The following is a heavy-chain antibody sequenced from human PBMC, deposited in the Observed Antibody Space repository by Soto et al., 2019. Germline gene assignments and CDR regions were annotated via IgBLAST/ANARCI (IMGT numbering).Heavy chain of an antibody. D-gene: IGHD1-26*01. CDR1: GVSLSGHF. Sequence: QVHLQESGPGLVKPSETLSLICNVSGVSLSGHFWSWIRQPAGKTLEWIGRIYSGGIKSYSPSLRSRVTMSLDASKNHFSLRLSSVTAADTAVYFCARGDSGSSDHFDYWGQGILATVSS. J-gene: IGHJ4*02. CDR3: ARGDSGSSDHFDY. V-gene: IGHV4-4*07. CDR2: IYSGGIK.